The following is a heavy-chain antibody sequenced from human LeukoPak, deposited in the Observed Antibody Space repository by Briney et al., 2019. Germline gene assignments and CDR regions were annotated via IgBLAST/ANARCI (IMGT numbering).Heavy chain of an antibody. D-gene: IGHD3-10*01. CDR3: AKEKISSKPMVRGRGAFDI. V-gene: IGHV3-23*01. Sequence: TGGSLRLSCAASGFIFSSYAMSWVRQAPGKGLEWVSGISGSGGSTYYADSVKGRFTISRDNSKNTLYLQMNSLRAEDTAIYYCAKEKISSKPMVRGRGAFDIWGQGTMVTVSS. J-gene: IGHJ3*02. CDR2: ISGSGGST. CDR1: GFIFSSYA.